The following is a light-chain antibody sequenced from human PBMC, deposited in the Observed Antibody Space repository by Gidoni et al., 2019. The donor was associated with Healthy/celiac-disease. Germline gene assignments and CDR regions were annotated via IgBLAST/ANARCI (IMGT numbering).Light chain of an antibody. CDR1: SSDVGGYNY. CDR3: SSYTSSSTRV. V-gene: IGLV2-14*01. J-gene: IGLJ1*01. Sequence: QSALTQPASVSGSPGQSITISCPGTSSDVGGYNYVSWYQQHPGKAPKLMIYDVSNRPSGVSNRFSASKSGNTASLTISGLQAEDEADYYCSSYTSSSTRVFGTGTKVTVL. CDR2: DVS.